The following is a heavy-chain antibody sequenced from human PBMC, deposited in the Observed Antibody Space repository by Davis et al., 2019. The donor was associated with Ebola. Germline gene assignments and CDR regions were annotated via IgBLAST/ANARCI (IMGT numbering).Heavy chain of an antibody. D-gene: IGHD4-17*01. CDR2: INAGNGNT. J-gene: IGHJ6*04. CDR1: GYTFTSYA. Sequence: AASVKVSCKASGYTFTSYAMHWVRQAPGQRLEWMGWINAGNGNTKYSQKFQDRVTITRDRSMSTAYMELSSLRSEDTAMYYCASGAVTTPHGMDVWGKGTTVTVSS. V-gene: IGHV1-3*01. CDR3: ASGAVTTPHGMDV.